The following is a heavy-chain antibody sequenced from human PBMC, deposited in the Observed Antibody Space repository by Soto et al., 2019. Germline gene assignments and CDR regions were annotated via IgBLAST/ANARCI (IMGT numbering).Heavy chain of an antibody. CDR3: AKDVGYYDILTGYGLHYYYYGMDV. Sequence: GGSLRLSCAASGFTFSSYAMSWVRQAPGKGLEWVSAISGSGGSTYYADSVKGRFTISRDNSKNRLYLQMNSLRAEDTAVYYCAKDVGYYDILTGYGLHYYYYGMDVWGQGTTVTVSS. CDR1: GFTFSSYA. V-gene: IGHV3-23*01. J-gene: IGHJ6*02. D-gene: IGHD3-9*01. CDR2: ISGSGGST.